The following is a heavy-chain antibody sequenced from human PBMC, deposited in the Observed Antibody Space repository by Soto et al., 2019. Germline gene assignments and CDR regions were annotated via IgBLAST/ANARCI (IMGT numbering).Heavy chain of an antibody. CDR2: ISAYNGNT. V-gene: IGHV1-18*01. CDR3: ARDQGRYDYVWGSYRYTFDY. D-gene: IGHD3-16*02. Sequence: SVKVSCKASGYTFTSYGISWVRQAPGQGLEWMGWISAYNGNTNYAQKLQGRVTMTTDTSTSTAYMELRSLRSDDTAVYYCARDQGRYDYVWGSYRYTFDYWGQGTLVTVS. CDR1: GYTFTSYG. J-gene: IGHJ4*02.